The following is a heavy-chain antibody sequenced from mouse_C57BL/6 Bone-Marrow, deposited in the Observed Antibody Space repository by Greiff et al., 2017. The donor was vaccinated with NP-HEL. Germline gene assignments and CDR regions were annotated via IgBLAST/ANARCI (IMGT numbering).Heavy chain of an antibody. D-gene: IGHD4-1*01. CDR3: ELGLFDY. CDR2: IYPRSGST. V-gene: IGHV1-81*01. J-gene: IGHJ2*01. CDR1: GYTFTSYG. Sequence: QVQLQQSGAELARPGASVKLSCKASGYTFTSYGISWVKQRTGQGLEWIGEIYPRSGSTYYNEKFKGKATLTADKSSSTAYTELRSLTSEDAAFYFDELGLFDYWGQGTTLTVSA.